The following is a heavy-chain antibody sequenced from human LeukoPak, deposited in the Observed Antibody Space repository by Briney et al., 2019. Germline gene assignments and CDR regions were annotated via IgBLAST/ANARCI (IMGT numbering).Heavy chain of an antibody. J-gene: IGHJ6*03. D-gene: IGHD1-7*01. Sequence: GGSLRLSCADSGFTISSYAFHWVRQAPGKGLEWVAFISNDGRNKYADSVKGRFTISRDNSKNTLYLQMNSLRAEDTAVYYCARDGDNLHGTAYYYYMAVWGKGTTVTVSS. CDR2: ISNDGRNK. CDR3: ARDGDNLHGTAYYYYMAV. CDR1: GFTISSYA. V-gene: IGHV3-30*04.